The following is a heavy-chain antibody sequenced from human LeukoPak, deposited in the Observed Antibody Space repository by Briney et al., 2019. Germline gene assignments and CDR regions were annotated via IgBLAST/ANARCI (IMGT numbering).Heavy chain of an antibody. D-gene: IGHD3-9*01. CDR1: DGTIRSGGYS. CDR2: IYHSGST. CDR3: ARSTYDILTGYYADFFDY. V-gene: IGHV4-30-2*01. J-gene: IGHJ4*02. Sequence: PLQSLSLTSDDSDGTIRSGGYSWSWIREPPGKGLEWIGYIYHSGSTYYNPSLKSRVTISVDRSKNQFSLKLSSVTAADTAVYYCARSTYDILTGYYADFFDYWGQGTLVTVSS.